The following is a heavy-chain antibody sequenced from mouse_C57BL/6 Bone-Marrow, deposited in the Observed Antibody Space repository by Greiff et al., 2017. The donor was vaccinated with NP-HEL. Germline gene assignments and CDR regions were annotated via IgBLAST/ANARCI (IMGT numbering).Heavy chain of an antibody. Sequence: EVQLQQPGAELVRPGASVKLSCTASGFNIKDDYMHWVKQRPEQGLEWIGWIDPENGDTEYASKFQGKATITADTSSNTAYLQLSSLTSEDTAVYYCTTFGLFAYWGQGTLVTVSA. CDR2: IDPENGDT. CDR3: TTFGLFAY. V-gene: IGHV14-4*01. J-gene: IGHJ3*01. CDR1: GFNIKDDY.